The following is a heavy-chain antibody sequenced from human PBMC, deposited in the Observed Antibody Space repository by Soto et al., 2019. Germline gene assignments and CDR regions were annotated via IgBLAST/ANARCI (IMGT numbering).Heavy chain of an antibody. V-gene: IGHV3-21*01. J-gene: IGHJ4*02. CDR3: ARPPPSAAAGKGFDY. Sequence: PGGSLRLSCEVSGFTFETYALNWVRRAPGTGLEWVSSISNIGGQTYYADSVKGRFTISRDNAKNSLYLQMNSLSAEDTDVYYCARPPPSAAAGKGFDYWGQGTLVTVSS. CDR2: ISNIGGQT. D-gene: IGHD6-13*01. CDR1: GFTFETYA.